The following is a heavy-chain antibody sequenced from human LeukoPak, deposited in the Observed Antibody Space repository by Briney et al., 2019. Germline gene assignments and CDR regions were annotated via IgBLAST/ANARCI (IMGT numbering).Heavy chain of an antibody. Sequence: QPGGSLRLSCVTSGFTFSNHAMHWVRQAPGKGPEWVSLISSGGSTYYSDSVKGRFTISRDNSKNTLYLQMNSLRAEDTAVYYCARAAVTTGHAFDIWGQGTMVTVSS. V-gene: IGHV3-53*01. CDR1: GFTFSNHA. CDR3: ARAAVTTGHAFDI. J-gene: IGHJ3*02. D-gene: IGHD4-17*01. CDR2: ISSGGST.